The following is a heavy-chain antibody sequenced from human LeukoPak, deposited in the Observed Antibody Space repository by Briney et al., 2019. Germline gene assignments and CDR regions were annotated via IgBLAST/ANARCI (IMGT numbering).Heavy chain of an antibody. CDR1: GGSISGSSYY. CDR2: IYYNGSP. CDR3: AREGPNWFDP. V-gene: IGHV4-39*07. Sequence: SETLSLTCTVSGGSISGSSYYWGWIRQPPGKGLEWIGDIYYNGSPYYNPSLKSRVTISVDTSKNQFSLKLSSVTAADTAVYYCAREGPNWFDPWGQGTLVTVSS. J-gene: IGHJ5*02.